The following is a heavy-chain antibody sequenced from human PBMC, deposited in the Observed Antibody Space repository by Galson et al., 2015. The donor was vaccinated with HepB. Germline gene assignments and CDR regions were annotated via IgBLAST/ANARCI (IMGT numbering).Heavy chain of an antibody. CDR2: INAGNGNT. J-gene: IGHJ6*03. CDR3: ARGARESYYYYMDV. V-gene: IGHV1-3*01. Sequence: SVKVSCKASGYTFTSYAMHWVRQAPGQRLEWMGWINAGNGNTKYSQKFQGRVTITRDTSASTAYMELSSLRSEDTAVYYCARGARESYYYYMDVWGKGTTVTVSS. CDR1: GYTFTSYA.